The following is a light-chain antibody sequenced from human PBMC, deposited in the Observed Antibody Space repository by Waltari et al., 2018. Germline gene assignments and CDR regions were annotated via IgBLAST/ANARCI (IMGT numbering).Light chain of an antibody. J-gene: IGLJ2*01. Sequence: SSELTQDPVVSVALGQTVTITGKGRSLATLYANWYQQRPGQAPVLVFYGKNSRPSGIPDRFSGSNSGNSASLTITGTQAEDEAAYYCNSRDTSGKHVLFGGGTKLTVL. CDR2: GKN. CDR1: SLATLY. V-gene: IGLV3-19*01. CDR3: NSRDTSGKHVL.